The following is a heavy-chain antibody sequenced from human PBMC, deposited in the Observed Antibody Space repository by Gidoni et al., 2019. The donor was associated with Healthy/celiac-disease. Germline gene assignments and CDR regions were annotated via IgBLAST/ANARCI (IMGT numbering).Heavy chain of an antibody. CDR2: IYYSGST. Sequence: QLQLQESGPGLVKPSETLSLTCTVSGGSISSSSYYWGWIRQPPGKGLAWIGSIYYSGSTYYNPSLKSRVTISVDTSKNQFSLKLSSVTAADTAVYYCARNPYYYDSSGYYPPYYFDYWGQGTLVTVSS. D-gene: IGHD3-22*01. CDR3: ARNPYYYDSSGYYPPYYFDY. V-gene: IGHV4-39*07. CDR1: GGSISSSSYY. J-gene: IGHJ4*02.